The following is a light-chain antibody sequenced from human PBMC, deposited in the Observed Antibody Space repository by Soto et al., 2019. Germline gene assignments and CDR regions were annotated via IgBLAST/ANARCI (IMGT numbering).Light chain of an antibody. V-gene: IGKV3-20*01. CDR1: QSVSGSC. J-gene: IGKJ3*01. CDR2: GAS. Sequence: EIVLTQSPGTLSLSPGERATLSCRASQSVSGSCLAWYQQKPGQAPRLLTYGASSRATVIPDRFSGSGSGTDFPLNISRLEPEDFAGYACQQYGSSPFTFGPGTKVEIK. CDR3: QQYGSSPFT.